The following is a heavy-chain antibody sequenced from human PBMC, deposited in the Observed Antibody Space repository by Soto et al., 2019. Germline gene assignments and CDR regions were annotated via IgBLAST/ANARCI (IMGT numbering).Heavy chain of an antibody. J-gene: IGHJ3*02. CDR3: ARVSVGDHDAFDI. Sequence: GVSMRLSCAASGFTFSSYSMNWVRQAPGKGLEWVSYISSSSSTIYYADSVKGRFTISRDNAKNSLYLQMNSLRAEDTAVYYCARVSVGDHDAFDIWGQGTMVTVSS. CDR1: GFTFSSYS. D-gene: IGHD2-21*02. CDR2: ISSSSSTI. V-gene: IGHV3-48*01.